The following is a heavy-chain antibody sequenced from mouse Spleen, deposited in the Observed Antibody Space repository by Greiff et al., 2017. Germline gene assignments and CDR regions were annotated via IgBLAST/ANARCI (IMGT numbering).Heavy chain of an antibody. CDR3: ARYIPQIHDV. J-gene: IGHJ1*03. Sequence: DVHLVESGGGLVQPGGSLSLSCAASGFTFTDYYMSWVRQPPGKALEWLGFIRNKANGYTTEYSASVKGRFTISRDNSQSILYLQMIALRAEDSATYYCARYIPQIHDVWGTGTTVTVSS. CDR1: GFTFTDYY. V-gene: IGHV7-3*01. CDR2: IRNKANGYTT.